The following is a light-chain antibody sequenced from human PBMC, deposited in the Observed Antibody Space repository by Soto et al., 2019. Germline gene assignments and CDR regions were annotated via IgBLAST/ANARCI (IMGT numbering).Light chain of an antibody. J-gene: IGLJ2*01. CDR2: EVS. CDR3: SLYTSSSTYVV. V-gene: IGLV2-18*01. Sequence: QSALTQPPSVSGSPGQSVTISCTGTSSDVGSYNRVSWYQQPPGTAHKLMIYEVSNRPSGVPDRFSGSKSGNTASLTISGLQAEDEADYYCSLYTSSSTYVVFGGGTKLTVL. CDR1: SSDVGSYNR.